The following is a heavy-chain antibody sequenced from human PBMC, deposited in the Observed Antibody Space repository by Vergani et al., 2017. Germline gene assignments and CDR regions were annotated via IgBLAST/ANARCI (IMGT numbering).Heavy chain of an antibody. CDR1: GFTVSSNY. J-gene: IGHJ3*02. Sequence: EVQLLESGGGLVQPGGSLRLSCAASGFTVSSNYMSWVRQAPGKGLEWVSVIYSGGSTYYADSVKGRFTISRHNSKNTLYLQMNSLRAEDTAVYYCARGTTLLGGQGSYSDAFDIWGQGTMVTVSS. CDR2: IYSGGST. V-gene: IGHV3-53*04. CDR3: ARGTTLLGGQGSYSDAFDI. D-gene: IGHD1-26*01.